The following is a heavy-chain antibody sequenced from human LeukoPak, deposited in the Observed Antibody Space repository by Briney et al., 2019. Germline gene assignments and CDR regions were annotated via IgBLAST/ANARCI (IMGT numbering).Heavy chain of an antibody. CDR1: GFTFGSYE. V-gene: IGHV3-48*03. Sequence: GGSLRLSCAASGFTFGSYEMNWVRQAPGKGLEWVSYISSSGSTIYYADSVKGRFTIYRDNAKNSVYLQMNSLRAEDTAVYYCARGPDIVVVVAAAYFDYWGQGTLVTVSS. D-gene: IGHD2-15*01. CDR3: ARGPDIVVVVAAAYFDY. J-gene: IGHJ4*02. CDR2: ISSSGSTI.